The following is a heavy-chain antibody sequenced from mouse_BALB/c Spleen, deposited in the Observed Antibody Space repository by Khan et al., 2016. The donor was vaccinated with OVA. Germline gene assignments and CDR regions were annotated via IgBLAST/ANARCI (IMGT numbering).Heavy chain of an antibody. Sequence: QMQLEESGPGLVAPSQSLSITCTISGFSLTNYGVHCVRQPPGKGLEWLVVIWSDGSTTYNSALKSRLTISKDNSKSQIFLKMNSLQTDDTAMYFCARQPYYHYNIMDYWGQGTSVTVSS. J-gene: IGHJ4*01. CDR1: GFSLTNYG. CDR2: IWSDGST. D-gene: IGHD2-10*01. V-gene: IGHV2-6-1*01. CDR3: ARQPYYHYNIMDY.